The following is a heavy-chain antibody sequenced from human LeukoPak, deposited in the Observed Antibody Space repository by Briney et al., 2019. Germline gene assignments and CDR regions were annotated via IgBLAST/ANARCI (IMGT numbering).Heavy chain of an antibody. CDR1: GGSISSYS. V-gene: IGHV4-59*01. CDR3: ARVGGYNYGFYYFDY. J-gene: IGHJ4*02. D-gene: IGHD5-18*01. Sequence: SETLSLTCTVSGGSISSYSWSWIRQPPGKGLEWIAYVYYSGSTDYNPSLKSRVTISVDTSKNQFSLKLSSVTAADTAVYYCARVGGYNYGFYYFDYWGQGTLVTVSS. CDR2: VYYSGST.